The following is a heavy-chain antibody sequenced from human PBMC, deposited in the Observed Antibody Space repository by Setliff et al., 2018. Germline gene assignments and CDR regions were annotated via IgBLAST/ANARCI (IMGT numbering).Heavy chain of an antibody. CDR3: ARRRRAASGGTNYFDF. CDR1: GDSISGYH. D-gene: IGHD2-15*01. J-gene: IGHJ4*02. Sequence: PSETLSLTCSVSGDSISGYHWSWIRQSPGKGLEWIGYISDSGSTKYNPSLKSRVTISVGTSKNQFSLKLTSVTAADTAVYYCARRRRAASGGTNYFDFWGQGTLVTVSS. CDR2: ISDSGST. V-gene: IGHV4-59*08.